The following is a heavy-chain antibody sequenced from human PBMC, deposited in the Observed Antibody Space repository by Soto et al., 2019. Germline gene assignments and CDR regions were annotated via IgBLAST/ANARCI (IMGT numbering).Heavy chain of an antibody. J-gene: IGHJ6*03. CDR2: IYYSGNT. V-gene: IGHV4-31*02. D-gene: IGHD2-2*01. Sequence: QVQLRESGPGVVEPSQTLSLNCHVSSGSVTSGRFFWTWVRQQPGKGLEWIGHIYYSGNTHYNPTLESRVAMSVDISQKRLALTLTAVTPADSAVYYCARSLPGGTIFYMDVWGAGTAVTVSS. CDR1: SGSVTSGRFF. CDR3: ARSLPGGTIFYMDV.